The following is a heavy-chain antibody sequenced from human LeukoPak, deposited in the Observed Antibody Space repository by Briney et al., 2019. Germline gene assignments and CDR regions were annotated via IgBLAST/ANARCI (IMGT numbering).Heavy chain of an antibody. CDR1: GYTFTTHW. CDR3: ARRGIRDGYNYADY. D-gene: IGHD5-24*01. Sequence: GESLKISCKASGYTFTTHWTGWVRQMPGKGLEWMGIVYGDDSDTRYSPSFQGQVTISADRSTTTAYLQWSSLKASDTAIHYCARRGIRDGYNYADYWGQGTLVTVSS. J-gene: IGHJ4*02. V-gene: IGHV5-51*01. CDR2: VYGDDSDT.